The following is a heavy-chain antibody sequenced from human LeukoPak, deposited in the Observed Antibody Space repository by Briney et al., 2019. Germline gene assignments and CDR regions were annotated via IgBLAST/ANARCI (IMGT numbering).Heavy chain of an antibody. J-gene: IGHJ4*02. D-gene: IGHD6-19*01. CDR1: GFTFSNYG. CDR2: IRYDGSNK. V-gene: IGHV3-30*02. Sequence: GGSLRLSCAASGFTFSNYGMHWVRQAPGKGLEWVAFIRYDGSNKYYADSVKGRFTISRDNSKNTLYLQMKSLGAEDTAVYYCARSEYSSGSRHYFDYWGQGTLVTVSS. CDR3: ARSEYSSGSRHYFDY.